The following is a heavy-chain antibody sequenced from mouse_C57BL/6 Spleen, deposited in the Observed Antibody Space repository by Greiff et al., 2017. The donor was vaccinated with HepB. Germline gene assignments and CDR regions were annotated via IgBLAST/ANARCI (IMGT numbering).Heavy chain of an antibody. V-gene: IGHV6-6*01. CDR2: IRNKANNHAT. CDR1: GFTFSDAW. J-gene: IGHJ1*03. CDR3: TRSGTGPYWYFDV. Sequence: EVKLVESGGGLVQPGGSMKLSCAASGFTFSDAWMDWVRQSPEKGLEWVAEIRNKANNHATYYAESVKGRFTISRDDSKSSVYLQMNSLRAEDTGIYYCTRSGTGPYWYFDVWGTGTTVTVSS. D-gene: IGHD4-1*01.